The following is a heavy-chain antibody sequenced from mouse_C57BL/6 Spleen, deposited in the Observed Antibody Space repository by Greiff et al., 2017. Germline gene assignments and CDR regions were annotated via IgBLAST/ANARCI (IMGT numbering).Heavy chain of an antibody. Sequence: QVQLQQPGAELVKPGASVKLSCKASGYTFTSYWMQWVKQRPGQGLEWIGEFDPSDSFTNYNQKFKGKATLTVDTSSSTAYMQLSSLTSEDAAVYYCASNDSNYGAYWGKGTLGTVSA. CDR3: ASNDSNYGAY. V-gene: IGHV1-50*01. J-gene: IGHJ3*01. D-gene: IGHD2-5*01. CDR1: GYTFTSYW. CDR2: FDPSDSFT.